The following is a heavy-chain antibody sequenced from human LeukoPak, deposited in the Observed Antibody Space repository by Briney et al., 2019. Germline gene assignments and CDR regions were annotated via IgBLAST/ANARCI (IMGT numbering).Heavy chain of an antibody. CDR3: ARVAVAGKARVYFDY. Sequence: ASVKVSCKASGYTFTSYGIIWVRQAPGQGLEWMGWISAYNGNTNYAQKLQGRVTMTTDTSTSTAYMELRSLRSDDTAVYYCARVAVAGKARVYFDYWGQGTLVTVSS. CDR1: GYTFTSYG. D-gene: IGHD6-19*01. CDR2: ISAYNGNT. J-gene: IGHJ4*02. V-gene: IGHV1-18*01.